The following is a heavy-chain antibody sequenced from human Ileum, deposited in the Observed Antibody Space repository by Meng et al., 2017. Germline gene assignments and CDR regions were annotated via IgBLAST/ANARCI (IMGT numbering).Heavy chain of an antibody. J-gene: IGHJ4*02. D-gene: IGHD5-18*01. CDR1: GGSFSGYY. Sequence: QVPLQQWGAGLLKPSETLSPTCAVYGGSFSGYYWSWIRQPPGKGLEWIGEINHSGSTNYNPSLKSRVTISVDTSKNQFSLKLSSVTAADTAVYYCARGLGYNYGHQGLDYWGQATLVTAPQ. V-gene: IGHV4-34*01. CDR2: INHSGST. CDR3: ARGLGYNYGHQGLDY.